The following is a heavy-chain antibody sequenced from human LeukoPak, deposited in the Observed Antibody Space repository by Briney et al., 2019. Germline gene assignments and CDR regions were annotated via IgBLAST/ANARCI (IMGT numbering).Heavy chain of an antibody. CDR2: IIPIFGTA. J-gene: IGHJ4*02. V-gene: IGHV1-69*05. CDR3: ARDDGGNSVSDY. Sequence: SVKVSFKASGGTFSSYAISWVRQAPGQGLEWMGRIIPIFGTANYAQKFQGRVTITKDESTSTAYMELSSLRSEDTAVYYCARDDGGNSVSDYWGQGTLVTVSS. D-gene: IGHD4-23*01. CDR1: GGTFSSYA.